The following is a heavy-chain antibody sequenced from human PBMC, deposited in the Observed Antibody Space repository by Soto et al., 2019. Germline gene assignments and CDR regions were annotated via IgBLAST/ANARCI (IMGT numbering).Heavy chain of an antibody. Sequence: ASVKVSCKASGYTFTIYGISWVRQAPGQGLEWMGWISAYNGNTNYAQKLQGRVTMTTDTSTSTAYMELRSLRSDDTAVYYCARDKGDGSGSYYGYWGQGTLVTVSS. CDR3: ARDKGDGSGSYYGY. CDR1: GYTFTIYG. V-gene: IGHV1-18*01. J-gene: IGHJ4*02. CDR2: ISAYNGNT. D-gene: IGHD3-10*01.